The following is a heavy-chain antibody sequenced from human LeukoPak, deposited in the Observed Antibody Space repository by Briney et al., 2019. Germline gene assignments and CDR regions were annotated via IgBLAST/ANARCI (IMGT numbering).Heavy chain of an antibody. CDR2: ISTYNGNT. V-gene: IGHV1-18*01. CDR1: GYTFTSYG. CDR3: ARNGLLWFGELGGGLDP. J-gene: IGHJ5*02. D-gene: IGHD3-10*01. Sequence: HRASVKVSCKASGYTFTSYGISWVRQAPAQGLEWMGWISTYNGNTNYAQKFQGRVTMTTETSTSTAYMELRSLRSDDTAVYYCARNGLLWFGELGGGLDPWGQGTLVTVSS.